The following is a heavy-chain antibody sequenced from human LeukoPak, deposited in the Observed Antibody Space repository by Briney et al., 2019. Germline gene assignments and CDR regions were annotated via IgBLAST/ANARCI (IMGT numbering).Heavy chain of an antibody. CDR2: IDQDESNK. CDR3: ARFSRMQSCF. CDR1: GFTFSDYW. Sequence: QPGGSLRLSCVASGFTFSDYWMSWVRQAPGKGLEWVANIDQDESNKQYVDSIKGRFTISRDNAKNTLYLQMDSLRVEDTAIYYCARFSRMQSCFWGQGTLVTVSS. J-gene: IGHJ4*02. V-gene: IGHV3-7*01. D-gene: IGHD2-15*01.